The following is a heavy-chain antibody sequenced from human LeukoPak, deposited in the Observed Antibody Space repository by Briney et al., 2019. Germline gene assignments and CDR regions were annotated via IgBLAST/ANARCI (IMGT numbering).Heavy chain of an antibody. CDR2: IYSGDIT. V-gene: IGHV3-53*05. CDR3: ARGQLLWFGELLF. D-gene: IGHD3-10*01. CDR1: GFTVNNNY. J-gene: IGHJ4*02. Sequence: GGSLRLSCAASGFTVNNNYMSWVRQAPGKGLEWVSVIYSGDITYYADSVRGRFTISRDNSKNTLYLQMNSLRAEDTAVYYCARGQLLWFGELLFWGQGTLVTVSS.